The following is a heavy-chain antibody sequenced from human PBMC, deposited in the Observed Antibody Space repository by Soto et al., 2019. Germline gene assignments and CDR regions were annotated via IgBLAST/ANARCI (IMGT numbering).Heavy chain of an antibody. CDR3: ARNLYNTGSFDH. D-gene: IGHD3-10*01. CDR1: GYTFTNYD. V-gene: IGHV1-8*02. Sequence: QVQLVQSGAEVKKPGASVKVSCKASGYTFTNYDINWVRQATGQGLEWVGWMTPISGDTGYAQNCQGRVTMTRDTPRSTAYLELSSLTSEDTAVYYCARNLYNTGSFDHWGQGTLVTVSS. J-gene: IGHJ4*02. CDR2: MTPISGDT.